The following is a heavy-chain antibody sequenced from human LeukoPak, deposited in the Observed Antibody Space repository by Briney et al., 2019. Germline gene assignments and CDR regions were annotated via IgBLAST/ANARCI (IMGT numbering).Heavy chain of an antibody. Sequence: ASVKVSCKASGGTFSSYAISWVRQAPGQGLEWMEGIIPIFGTANYAQKFQGRVTITADESTSTAYMELSSLRSEDTAVYYCARALTGYYDSSGYYPGGYWGQGTLVTVSS. J-gene: IGHJ4*02. CDR1: GGTFSSYA. D-gene: IGHD3-22*01. CDR3: ARALTGYYDSSGYYPGGY. V-gene: IGHV1-69*13. CDR2: IIPIFGTA.